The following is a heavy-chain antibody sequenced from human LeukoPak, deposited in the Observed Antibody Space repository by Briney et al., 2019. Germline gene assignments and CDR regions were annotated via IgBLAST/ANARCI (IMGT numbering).Heavy chain of an antibody. J-gene: IGHJ5*02. CDR2: TYYRSKWYN. V-gene: IGHV6-1*01. D-gene: IGHD2-2*01. Sequence: SQTLSLTCAISGDSVSSNSAAWNWIRQSPPRGLEWLGRTYYRSKWYNDYAVSVKSRITINPDTSKNQFSLQLNSVTPEDTAVYYCARDRGRFSAAMLYPFDPWGQGTLVTVSS. CDR1: GDSVSSNSAA. CDR3: ARDRGRFSAAMLYPFDP.